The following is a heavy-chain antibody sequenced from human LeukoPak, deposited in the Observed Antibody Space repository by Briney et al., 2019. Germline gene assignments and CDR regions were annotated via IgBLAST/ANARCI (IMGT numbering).Heavy chain of an antibody. CDR2: IYHSGST. V-gene: IGHV4-38-2*02. D-gene: IGHD6-19*01. Sequence: SETLSLTCTVSGYSISSGYYWGWIRQPPGKGLEWIGSIYHSGSTNYNPSLKSRVTISVDTSKNQFSLKLSSVTAADTAVYYCARVIAVAGIWFDPWGQGTLVTVSS. CDR3: ARVIAVAGIWFDP. CDR1: GYSISSGYY. J-gene: IGHJ5*02.